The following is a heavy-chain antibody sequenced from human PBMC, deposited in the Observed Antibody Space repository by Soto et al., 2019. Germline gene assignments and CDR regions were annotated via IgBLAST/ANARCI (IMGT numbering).Heavy chain of an antibody. Sequence: SETLSLTCTVSGGSISSYYCSWIRQPPGKGLEWIGYIYYSGSTNYNPSLKSRVTISVDTSKNQFSLKLSSVTAADTAVYYCARDRVVVTANNYYYYYGVDVWGQGTTVTVSS. CDR2: IYYSGST. CDR1: GGSISSYY. D-gene: IGHD2-21*02. V-gene: IGHV4-59*01. CDR3: ARDRVVVTANNYYYYYGVDV. J-gene: IGHJ6*02.